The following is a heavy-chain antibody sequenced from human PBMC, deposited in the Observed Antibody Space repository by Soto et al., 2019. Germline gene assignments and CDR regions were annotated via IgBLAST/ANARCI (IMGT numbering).Heavy chain of an antibody. CDR1: GGSISTYY. CDR2: IHYSGST. V-gene: IGHV4-59*08. Sequence: EQLQESGPGLVKPSETLSLTCTVSGGSISTYYWSWIRQPPGKGLEWIGYIHYSGSTDYKPSLKSRVTISGDTSKNQFSLKLSSVTAADTAVYYCARSTYSDSGSYYLCAFDIWGQGTMVTVSS. J-gene: IGHJ3*02. CDR3: ARSTYSDSGSYYLCAFDI. D-gene: IGHD3-10*01.